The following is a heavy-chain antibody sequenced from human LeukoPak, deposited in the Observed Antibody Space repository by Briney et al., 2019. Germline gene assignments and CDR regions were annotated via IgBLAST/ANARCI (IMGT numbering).Heavy chain of an antibody. D-gene: IGHD5-12*01. J-gene: IGHJ4*02. CDR2: IKVDGTEK. CDR3: ARARNVDPFDC. CDR1: GFSFTAYW. V-gene: IGHV3-7*02. Sequence: GGSLRLSCAASGFSFTAYWMSWVRQAPGKGLEWVANIKVDGTEKYYVDSVKGRFTISRDNAKNTLHLQMNSLRAEDTAVYYCARARNVDPFDCWGQGTLVTVSS.